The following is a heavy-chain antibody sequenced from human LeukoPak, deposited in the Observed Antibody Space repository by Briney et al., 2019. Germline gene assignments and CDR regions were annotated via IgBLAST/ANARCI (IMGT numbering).Heavy chain of an antibody. D-gene: IGHD4-17*01. CDR3: ASDYGDRDAFDI. CDR2: TYYSGNT. CDR1: GGSISSTGYY. V-gene: IGHV4-39*01. Sequence: SETLSLTCTVSGGSISSTGYYWGWIRRPPGKGLEWIGSTYYSGNTYYNPSLKSRVTISVDTSKNQFSLKLSSVTAADTAVYYCASDYGDRDAFDIWGQGTMVTVSS. J-gene: IGHJ3*02.